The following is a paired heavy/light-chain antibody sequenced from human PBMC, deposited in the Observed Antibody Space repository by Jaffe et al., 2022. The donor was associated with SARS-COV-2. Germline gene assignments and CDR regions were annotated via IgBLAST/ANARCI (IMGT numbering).Light chain of an antibody. CDR2: GVT. CDR1: SSDVGSSDY. J-gene: IGLJ2*01. Sequence: QSALTQPRSVSGSPGQSVTISCTGTSSDVGSSDYISWYQQRPDKAPKVMIYGVTQRPSGVPDRFSGSKSGNTAALTISGLQAEDEADYYCCSYAGSYTLVLFGGGTKLTVL. V-gene: IGLV2-11*01. CDR3: CSYAGSYTLVL.
Heavy chain of an antibody. J-gene: IGHJ6*02. CDR2: INSDNGGA. V-gene: IGHV1-2*02. CDR1: GYTVTGHY. CDR3: ASGRWQQFRDRGYYYFGMDV. D-gene: IGHD1-26*01. Sequence: QVQLVQSGSEVKRPGASLKVSCKASGYTVTGHYVHWVRQAPGQGLEWMGWINSDNGGATYAQQFHGRVALTRDTSNSTVYMELTRLRSDDTAMYYCASGRWQQFRDRGYYYFGMDVWGQGTTVTVSS.